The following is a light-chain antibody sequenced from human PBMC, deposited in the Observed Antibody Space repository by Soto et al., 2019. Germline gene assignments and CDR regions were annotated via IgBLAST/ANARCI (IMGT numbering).Light chain of an antibody. CDR2: DVS. J-gene: IGLJ3*02. CDR1: SSDVGYYNY. CDR3: CSYAGSYSWV. Sequence: QAVVTQPRSVSGSPGQSVTISCTGTSSDVGYYNYVSWYQQYPGQAPKLIIYDVSKRPSGVPDRFSGSKSGNTASLTISGLQVEDDADYYCCSYAGSYSWVFGGGTKVTVL. V-gene: IGLV2-11*01.